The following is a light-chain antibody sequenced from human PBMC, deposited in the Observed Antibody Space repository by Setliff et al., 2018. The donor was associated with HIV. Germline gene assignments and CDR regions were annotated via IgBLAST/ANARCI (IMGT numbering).Light chain of an antibody. Sequence: QSALTQPASVSGSPGQSITISCTGISSDVGTYNFVSWYQQHPGKAHKLMIYDVSNRPSGVSNRFSGFKSGNTASLTISGLQAEDEADYYCSSYKSIPLYVFGTGTKVTVL. CDR2: DVS. V-gene: IGLV2-14*03. J-gene: IGLJ1*01. CDR1: SSDVGTYNF. CDR3: SSYKSIPLYV.